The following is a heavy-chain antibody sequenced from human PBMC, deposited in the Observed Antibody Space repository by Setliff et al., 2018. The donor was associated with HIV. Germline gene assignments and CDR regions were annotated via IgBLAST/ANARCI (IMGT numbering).Heavy chain of an antibody. J-gene: IGHJ6*02. CDR2: IYHSGST. D-gene: IGHD2-21*02. CDR3: ARAMRGVVVTNMYYYYGMDI. V-gene: IGHV4-38-2*02. CDR1: GYSISSGYY. Sequence: SETLSLTCTVSGYSISSGYYWGWIRRPPGKGLEWIGSIYHSGSTYYNPSLKSRVTISVDTSKNQFSLKLSSVTAADTAVYYCARAMRGVVVTNMYYYYGMDIWGQGTTVTVSS.